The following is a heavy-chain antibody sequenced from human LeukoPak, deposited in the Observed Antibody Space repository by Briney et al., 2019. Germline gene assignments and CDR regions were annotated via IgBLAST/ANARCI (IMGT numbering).Heavy chain of an antibody. D-gene: IGHD1-26*01. CDR2: IRKDGSEK. J-gene: IGHJ3*02. CDR3: ARHWEGVESDAFDI. CDR1: GFTFSSYP. V-gene: IGHV3-7*04. Sequence: PGGSLRLSCAASGFTFSSYPVNWVRQAPGKGLEWVANIRKDGSEKNYVDSVKGRFTISRDNAKNSLYLQMNSLRADDTALYYCARHWEGVESDAFDIWGQGTMVTVSS.